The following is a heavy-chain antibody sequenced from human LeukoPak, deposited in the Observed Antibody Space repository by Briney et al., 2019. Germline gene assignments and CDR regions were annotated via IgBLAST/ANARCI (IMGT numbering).Heavy chain of an antibody. J-gene: IGHJ5*02. D-gene: IGHD2-2*01. CDR3: ARHTAHCSSTSCYLGWFDP. CDR1: GYSFTSYW. Sequence: GESLKISCKGSGYSFTSYWIGWVRQMPGKGLEWMGIIYPGDSDTRYSPSFQGQVTISADKSISTAYLQWSSLKASDTAMYYCARHTAHCSSTSCYLGWFDPWGQGTLVTVSS. CDR2: IYPGDSDT. V-gene: IGHV5-51*01.